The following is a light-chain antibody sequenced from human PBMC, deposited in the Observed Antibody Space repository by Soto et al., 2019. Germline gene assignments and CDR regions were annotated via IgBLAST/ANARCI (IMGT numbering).Light chain of an antibody. CDR2: DND. CDR3: GTWDGSLGAVV. J-gene: IGLJ3*02. CDR1: RSNIGNYH. V-gene: IGLV1-51*01. Sequence: QSALTQPPSMSAAPGQKVIISCSGSRSNIGNYHVSWYQQFPGTAPKLLIYDNDKRPSGIPDRFSGSKSGSSATLGITGLQTGDEADYHCGTWDGSLGAVVFGGGTKLTVL.